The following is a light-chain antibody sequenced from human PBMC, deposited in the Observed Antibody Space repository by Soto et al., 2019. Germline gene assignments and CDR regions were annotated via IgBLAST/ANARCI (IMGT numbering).Light chain of an antibody. CDR2: AAS. CDR1: QGISSF. CDR3: QQVESYPSI. V-gene: IGKV1-9*01. Sequence: IQLTQTPSSRSASVGDRVTITCRASQGISSFLAWYQQKPGKAPKLLNYAASSLQSGVPLSFSGNGFGTDFTPTIHTLKPEDVAAYLCQQVESYPSIFGGGTYVE. J-gene: IGKJ4*01.